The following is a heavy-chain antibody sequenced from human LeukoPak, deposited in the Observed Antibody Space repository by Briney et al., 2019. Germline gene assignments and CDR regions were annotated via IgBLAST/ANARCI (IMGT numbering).Heavy chain of an antibody. D-gene: IGHD3-22*01. Sequence: PSETLSLTCTVSGGSISSSSYYWGWIRQPPGKGLEWIGSIYYSGSTYYNPSLKSRVTISVDTSKNQFSLKLSSVTAADTAVYYCARSLSYYYDSSGYSFDYWGQGTLVTVSS. J-gene: IGHJ4*02. CDR1: GGSISSSSYY. CDR3: ARSLSYYYDSSGYSFDY. CDR2: IYYSGST. V-gene: IGHV4-39*01.